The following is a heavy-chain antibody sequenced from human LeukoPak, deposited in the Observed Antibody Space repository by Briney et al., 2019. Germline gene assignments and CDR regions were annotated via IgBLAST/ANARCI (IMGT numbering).Heavy chain of an antibody. Sequence: PGGSLRLSCAASGFTFSNYGIHWVRQAPGKGLEWVAVISYDGSNKYYADSVKGRFTISRDNSKNTLYLQMNSLRAEDTAVYYCARDRRYCSGGSCSNFQDYWGQGTLVTVSS. CDR2: ISYDGSNK. CDR1: GFTFSNYG. CDR3: ARDRRYCSGGSCSNFQDY. D-gene: IGHD2-15*01. J-gene: IGHJ4*02. V-gene: IGHV3-30*03.